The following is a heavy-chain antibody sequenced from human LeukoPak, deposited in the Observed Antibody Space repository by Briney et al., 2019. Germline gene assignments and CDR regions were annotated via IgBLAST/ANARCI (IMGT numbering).Heavy chain of an antibody. CDR2: IYHSGNT. CDR3: AREDTDIDRHWLQFDN. CDR1: GDSITSSSYY. J-gene: IGHJ4*02. D-gene: IGHD2-15*01. V-gene: IGHV4-39*07. Sequence: SETLSLTCTVSGDSITSSSYYWGWIRQSPGKGLEWIGSIYHSGNTLYNPSLKSRVTMSVDTSTNQFSLKLRSVTAADTAFYYCAREDTDIDRHWLQFDNWGQGTLVTVSS.